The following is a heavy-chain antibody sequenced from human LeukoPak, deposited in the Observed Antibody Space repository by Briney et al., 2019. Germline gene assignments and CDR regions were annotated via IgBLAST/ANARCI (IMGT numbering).Heavy chain of an antibody. V-gene: IGHV4-39*01. CDR2: IYYSRST. CDR1: GGSISSSSYY. D-gene: IGHD4-17*01. CDR3: ASTTVTEDAFDI. J-gene: IGHJ3*02. Sequence: SETLSLTCTVSGGSISSSSYYWGWIRQPPGKGLEWIGSIYYSRSTYYNPSLKSRVTISVDTSKNQFSLKLSSVTAADTAVYYCASTTVTEDAFDIWGQGTMVTVSS.